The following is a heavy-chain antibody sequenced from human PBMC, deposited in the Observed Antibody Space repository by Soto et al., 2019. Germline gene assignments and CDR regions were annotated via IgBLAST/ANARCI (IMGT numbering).Heavy chain of an antibody. V-gene: IGHV3-53*01. CDR1: GFTVSNNY. D-gene: IGHD6-19*01. CDR3: ARVNTLTSAWPFDY. CDR2: IYSGGYT. J-gene: IGHJ4*02. Sequence: PGGSLRLSCAVSGFTVSNNYMSWVRQAPGKGLEGVSVIYSGGYTAYGDSVKGRFTISRDNAKNTVFLEMTSLRPEDTAVYYCARVNTLTSAWPFDYWGQGALVTVSS.